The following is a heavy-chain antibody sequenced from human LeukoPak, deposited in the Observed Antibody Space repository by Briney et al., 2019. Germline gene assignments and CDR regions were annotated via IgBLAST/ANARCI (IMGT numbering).Heavy chain of an antibody. D-gene: IGHD1-26*01. CDR3: AKDISTSGSQGYYFDY. J-gene: IGHJ4*02. V-gene: IGHV3-9*01. Sequence: GGSLRLSCAASGFTFDDYAMHWVRQAPGKGLEWVSGISWNSGSIGYADSVKGRFTISRDNAKNSLYLQMNSLRAEDTALYYCAKDISTSGSQGYYFDYWGQGTLVTVSS. CDR1: GFTFDDYA. CDR2: ISWNSGSI.